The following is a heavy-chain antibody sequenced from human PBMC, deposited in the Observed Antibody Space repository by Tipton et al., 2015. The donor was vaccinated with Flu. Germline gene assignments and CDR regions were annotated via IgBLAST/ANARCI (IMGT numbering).Heavy chain of an antibody. V-gene: IGHV4-59*01. D-gene: IGHD4-23*01. CDR1: GGSISSYY. CDR3: ARGRVVTGLDY. CDR2: IYYSGST. Sequence: TLSLTCTVSGGSISSYYWSWIRQSPGKGLEWIGYIYYSGSTNYNPSLKSRVTISVDTSKNQFSLKLSSVTAADTAVYYFARGRVVTGLDYWGQGTLVTVSS. J-gene: IGHJ4*02.